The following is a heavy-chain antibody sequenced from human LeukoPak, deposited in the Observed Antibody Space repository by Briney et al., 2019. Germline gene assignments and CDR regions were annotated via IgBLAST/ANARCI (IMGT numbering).Heavy chain of an antibody. CDR1: GFTSSSYW. Sequence: PGGSLRLSCAASGFTSSSYWMTWVRQAPGKGLEWVANIKQGGSEKYYVDSVKGRFTISRDSAKNSLYLQMHSLRAEDTAVYYCARLGHGDPYYFDYWGQGTLVTVSS. D-gene: IGHD4-17*01. CDR2: IKQGGSEK. J-gene: IGHJ4*02. CDR3: ARLGHGDPYYFDY. V-gene: IGHV3-7*05.